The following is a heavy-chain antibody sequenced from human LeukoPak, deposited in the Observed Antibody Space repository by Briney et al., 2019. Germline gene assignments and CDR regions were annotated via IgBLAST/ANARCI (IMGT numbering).Heavy chain of an antibody. J-gene: IGHJ6*03. CDR1: GYSFTSYW. V-gene: IGHV5-51*01. Sequence: GESLKICCKGSGYSFTSYWIGWVRQMPGKGLEWMGIIYPGDSDTRYSPSFQGQVTISADKSISTAYLQWSSLKASDTAMYYCARGQRGGPYYYYMDVWGKGTTVTVSS. CDR2: IYPGDSDT. D-gene: IGHD1-1*01. CDR3: ARGQRGGPYYYYMDV.